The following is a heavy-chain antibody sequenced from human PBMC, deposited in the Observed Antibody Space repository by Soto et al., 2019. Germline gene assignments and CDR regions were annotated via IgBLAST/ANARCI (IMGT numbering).Heavy chain of an antibody. J-gene: IGHJ6*02. CDR1: GGSVRSGNHF. CDR2: MYYTGVT. V-gene: IGHV4-61*01. Sequence: PSETLSLTCSVSGGSVRSGNHFWNWIRQPPGRRLEWLGYMYYTGVTNYNPSLKSRVSMSVDTSKNQFSLKLTSLTAADTAVYYRAPGGPPLGYYGLDVWGQGITVTVSS. CDR3: APGGPPLGYYGLDV.